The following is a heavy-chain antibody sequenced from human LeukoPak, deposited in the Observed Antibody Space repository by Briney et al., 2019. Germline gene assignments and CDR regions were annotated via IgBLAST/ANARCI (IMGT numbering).Heavy chain of an antibody. V-gene: IGHV3-23*01. CDR3: ARDRRSGIGY. CDR2: ISGSGGSGGGT. Sequence: GGSLRLSCEASGYTFKGYGLTWVRQAPGKGLEWVSGISGSGGSGGGTYYADSVRGRFTISRDNAKNSLSLQMNSLRAEDTAVYYCARDRRSGIGYWGQGTLVTVSS. D-gene: IGHD3-3*01. J-gene: IGHJ4*02. CDR1: GYTFKGYG.